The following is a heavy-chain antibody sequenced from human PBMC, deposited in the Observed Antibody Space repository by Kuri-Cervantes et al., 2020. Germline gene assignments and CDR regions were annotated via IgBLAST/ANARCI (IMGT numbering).Heavy chain of an antibody. CDR2: IYYSGST. V-gene: IGHV4-30-4*01. J-gene: IGHJ4*02. CDR3: AGDTNFGLHAYGY. Sequence: SETLSLTCTVSGGSISSGDYYWSWIRQPPGKGLEWIGYIYYSGSTYYNPSLKSRVTISVDKSKNQFSLKLSSVTAADTAVYYCAGDTNFGLHAYGYWGQGTLVTVSS. D-gene: IGHD2/OR15-2a*01. CDR1: GGSISSGDYY.